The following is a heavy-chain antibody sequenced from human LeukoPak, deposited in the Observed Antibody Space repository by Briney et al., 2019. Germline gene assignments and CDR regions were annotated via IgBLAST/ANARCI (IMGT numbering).Heavy chain of an antibody. D-gene: IGHD4-17*01. CDR1: GFTFSSYE. Sequence: GGSLRLSCAAPGFTFSSYEMNWVRQAPGKGLEWVSYISSSGSTIYYADSLKGRFTISRDNAKNSLYLQMNSLRAEDTAVYYCARGATVTKIDYWGQGTLVTVSS. V-gene: IGHV3-48*03. CDR3: ARGATVTKIDY. CDR2: ISSSGSTI. J-gene: IGHJ4*02.